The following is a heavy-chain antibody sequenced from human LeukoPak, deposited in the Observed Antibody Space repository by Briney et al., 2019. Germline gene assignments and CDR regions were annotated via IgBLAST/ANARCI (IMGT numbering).Heavy chain of an antibody. D-gene: IGHD2-2*01. CDR1: GYTFTGYY. Sequence: VKVSCKASGYTFTGYYMHWVRQAPGQGLERMGGIIPMFGTANYAQKFQGRVTITADESTTTAYMELGSLRSDDTAVYYCARVGTYCSSTSCYVRDYWGQGTLVTVSS. J-gene: IGHJ4*02. CDR2: IIPMFGTA. V-gene: IGHV1-69*13. CDR3: ARVGTYCSSTSCYVRDY.